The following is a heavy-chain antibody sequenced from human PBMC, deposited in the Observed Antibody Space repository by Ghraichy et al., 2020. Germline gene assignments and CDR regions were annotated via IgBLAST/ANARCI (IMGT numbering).Heavy chain of an antibody. J-gene: IGHJ4*02. CDR1: GDTVSNNRVG. V-gene: IGHV6-1*01. D-gene: IGHD3-10*01. CDR2: TYYRSRRYN. CDR3: ARGAEGVFDY. Sequence: SCAISGDTVSNNRVGWNWIRQSPSRGLEWLGRTYYRSRRYNDYAVSVKSRITIDPDTSKNQFSLQLNSVTPEDTAVYYCARGAEGVFDYWGQGTLVAVSS.